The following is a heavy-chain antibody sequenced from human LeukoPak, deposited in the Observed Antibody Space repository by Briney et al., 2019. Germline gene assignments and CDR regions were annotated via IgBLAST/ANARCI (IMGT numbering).Heavy chain of an antibody. CDR3: ARDSFETDIDY. Sequence: GGSLRLSCAASGFLFSRYWMSWVRQSPGKGLEWVANIKEDGSEKYYVESMKGRFTISRDNVKNSLYLQINSLRAEDTAVYYCARDSFETDIDYWGQGTLVTVSS. V-gene: IGHV3-7*01. CDR2: IKEDGSEK. J-gene: IGHJ4*02. D-gene: IGHD1-14*01. CDR1: GFLFSRYW.